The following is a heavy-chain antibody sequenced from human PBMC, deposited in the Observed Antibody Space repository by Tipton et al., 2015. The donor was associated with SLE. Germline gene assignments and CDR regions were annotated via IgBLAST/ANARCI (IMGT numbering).Heavy chain of an antibody. V-gene: IGHV4-39*07. Sequence: TLSLTCTVSGGSISSSSYYWGWIRQPPGKGLEWIGSIYYSGSTYYNPSLKSRVTISVDTSKNQFSLKLSSVTAADTAVYYCATWRGYDFWTGYSPYYFYYWGQGPLVTVSS. CDR1: GGSISSSSYY. CDR3: ATWRGYDFWTGYSPYYFYY. J-gene: IGHJ4*02. CDR2: IYYSGST. D-gene: IGHD3-3*01.